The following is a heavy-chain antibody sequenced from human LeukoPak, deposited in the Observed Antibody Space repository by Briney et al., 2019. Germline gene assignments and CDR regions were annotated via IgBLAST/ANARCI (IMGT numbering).Heavy chain of an antibody. D-gene: IGHD6-13*01. J-gene: IGHJ3*02. CDR3: ARDLMAAARGYDAFDI. CDR2: IYYSGST. V-gene: IGHV4-59*01. Sequence: SETLSLTCTVSGGSISSYYWSWLRQPPGKGLEWFGYIYYSGSTNYNPSLKSRVTISVDTSKNQFSLKLSSVTAADTAVYYCARDLMAAARGYDAFDIWGQGTMVTVSS. CDR1: GGSISSYY.